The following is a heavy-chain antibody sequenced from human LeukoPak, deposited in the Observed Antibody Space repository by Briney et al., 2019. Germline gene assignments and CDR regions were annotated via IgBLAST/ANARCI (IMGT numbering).Heavy chain of an antibody. Sequence: GGSLRLSCAASGFSFRNAWMSWVRQGPGKGLEWVGRIKSKTDGGTTEYAAPVKGRFTISRDDSKNTLYLQMNSLKTEDTAVYYCTASGLTIIWYYFDYWGQGTLVTVSS. CDR3: TASGLTIIWYYFDY. CDR2: IKSKTDGGTT. V-gene: IGHV3-15*01. D-gene: IGHD3-22*01. CDR1: GFSFRNAW. J-gene: IGHJ4*02.